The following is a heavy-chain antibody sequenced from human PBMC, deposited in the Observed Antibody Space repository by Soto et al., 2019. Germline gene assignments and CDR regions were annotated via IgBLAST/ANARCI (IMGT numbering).Heavy chain of an antibody. D-gene: IGHD3-10*01. CDR2: IYYSGST. CDR1: GGSISSGGYY. CDR3: ARGVTMVRGVIHTPYFDY. J-gene: IGHJ4*02. V-gene: IGHV4-31*03. Sequence: QVQLQESGPGXXKPSQTLSLTCTVSGGSISSGGYYWSWIRQHPGKGLEWIGYIYYSGSTYYNPSLKRRVTISVDTSKNQLSLKLSSVTAADTAVYYGARGVTMVRGVIHTPYFDYWGQGTLVTVSS.